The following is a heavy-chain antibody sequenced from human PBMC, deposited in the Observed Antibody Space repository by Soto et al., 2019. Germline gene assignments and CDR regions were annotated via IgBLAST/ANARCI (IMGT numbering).Heavy chain of an antibody. CDR2: IIPIFGTA. CDR3: ARVWVGYGSGGSCYDWFDP. Sequence: QVQLVQSGAEVKKPGSSVKVSCKASGGTFSSYAISWVRQAPGQGLEWMGGIIPIFGTANYAQKFQGRVTITADESTSTDYMELSSLRSEDTAVYYCARVWVGYGSGGSCYDWFDPWGQGTLVTVSS. CDR1: GGTFSSYA. J-gene: IGHJ5*02. D-gene: IGHD2-15*01. V-gene: IGHV1-69*01.